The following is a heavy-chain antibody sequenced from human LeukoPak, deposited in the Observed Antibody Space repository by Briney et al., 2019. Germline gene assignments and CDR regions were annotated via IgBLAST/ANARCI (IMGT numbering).Heavy chain of an antibody. D-gene: IGHD1-26*01. CDR1: GFTFTSYG. CDR3: AKSGGTPDAFDI. CDR2: MSYDGNK. V-gene: IGHV3-30*18. Sequence: GGSLRLSCAASGFTFTSYGFHWVRQAPGKALEWVAFMSYDGNKKYGDSVKGRFTISRDNSKNTLYLQMNSLRAEDTAVYYCAKSGGTPDAFDIWGQGTMVTVSS. J-gene: IGHJ3*02.